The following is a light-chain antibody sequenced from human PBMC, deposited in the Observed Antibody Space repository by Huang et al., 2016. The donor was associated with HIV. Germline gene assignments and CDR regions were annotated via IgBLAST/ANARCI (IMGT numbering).Light chain of an antibody. CDR2: GAS. V-gene: IGKV3-15*01. Sequence: EIVMTQSPATLSVSPGERATLSCRASPSVSSDLAWYQKKPGQPPRLLIFGASTRATGVPARFSGSGSGTEFTLTISSLQSEGFAVYYCQQYNNWPPTFGQGTKVEIK. CDR1: PSVSSD. CDR3: QQYNNWPPT. J-gene: IGKJ1*01.